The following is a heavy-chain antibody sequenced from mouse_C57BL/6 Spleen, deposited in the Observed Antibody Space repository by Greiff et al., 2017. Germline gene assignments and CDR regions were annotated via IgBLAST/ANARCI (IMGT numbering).Heavy chain of an antibody. J-gene: IGHJ4*01. V-gene: IGHV6-3*01. CDR1: GFTFSNYW. D-gene: IGHD1-1*01. CDR3: TGPLYYGSSSYAMDY. Sequence: EVKVEESGGGLVQPGGSMKLSCVASGFTFSNYWMNWVRQSPEKGLEWVAQIRLKSDNYATHYAESVKGRFTISRDDSKSSVYLQMNNLRAEDTGIYYCTGPLYYGSSSYAMDYWGQGTSVTVSS. CDR2: IRLKSDNYAT.